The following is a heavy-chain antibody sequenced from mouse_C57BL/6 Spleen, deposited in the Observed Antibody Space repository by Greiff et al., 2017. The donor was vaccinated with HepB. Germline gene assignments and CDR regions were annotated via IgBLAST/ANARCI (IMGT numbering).Heavy chain of an antibody. CDR3: ARSDYGYFDY. J-gene: IGHJ2*01. CDR2: IHPGSGST. D-gene: IGHD1-1*01. V-gene: IGHV1-55*01. CDR1: GYTFTSYW. Sequence: VQLQQPGAELVKPGASVKMSCKASGYTFTSYWITWVKQRPGQGLEWIGDIHPGSGSTNYNEKFKSKATLAVDTSSSTAYMQLCSLTSEDSAVYYSARSDYGYFDYWGQGTTLTVSS.